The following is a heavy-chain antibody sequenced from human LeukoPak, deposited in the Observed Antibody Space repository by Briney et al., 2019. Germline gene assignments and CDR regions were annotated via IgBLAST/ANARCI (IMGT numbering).Heavy chain of an antibody. CDR2: IYHSGST. Sequence: SETLSLTCAVSGYSIGSGYYWGWIRQPPGKGLEWIGSIYHSGSTYYNPSLKSRVTISVDTSKTQFSLKLSSVTAADTAVYYCARQWSIPGIAAAGMDSFFDYWGQGTLVTVSS. D-gene: IGHD6-13*01. CDR1: GYSIGSGYY. J-gene: IGHJ4*02. CDR3: ARQWSIPGIAAAGMDSFFDY. V-gene: IGHV4-38-2*01.